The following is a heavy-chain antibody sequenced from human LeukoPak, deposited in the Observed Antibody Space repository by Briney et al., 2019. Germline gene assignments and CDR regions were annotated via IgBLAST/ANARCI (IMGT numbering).Heavy chain of an antibody. CDR2: IIPIFGTA. CDR3: ARVTDTAMEY. CDR1: GYTFTSYY. J-gene: IGHJ4*02. Sequence: ASVKVSCKASGYTFTSYYMHWVRQAPGQGLEWMGGIIPIFGTANYAQKFQGRVTITADKSTSTAYMELSSLRSEDTAVYYCARVTDTAMEYWGQGTLVTVSS. V-gene: IGHV1-69*06. D-gene: IGHD5-18*01.